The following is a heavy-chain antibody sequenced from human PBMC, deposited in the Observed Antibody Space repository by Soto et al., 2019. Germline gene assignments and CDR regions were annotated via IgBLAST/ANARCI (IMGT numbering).Heavy chain of an antibody. CDR2: ISYDGSNK. V-gene: IGHV3-30*18. Sequence: SCKVSGYTLTELSMHWVRQAPGKGLEWVAVISYDGSNKYYADSVKGRFTISRDNSKNTLYLQMNSLRAEDTAVYYCAKDLPWFDPWGQGTLVTVSS. J-gene: IGHJ5*02. CDR1: GYTLTELS. CDR3: AKDLPWFDP.